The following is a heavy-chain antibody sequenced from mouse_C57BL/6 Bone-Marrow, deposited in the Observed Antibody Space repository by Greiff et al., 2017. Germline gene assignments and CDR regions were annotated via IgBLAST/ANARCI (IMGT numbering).Heavy chain of an antibody. V-gene: IGHV5-17*01. CDR2: ISSGSSTI. J-gene: IGHJ2*01. Sequence: DVKLVESGGGLVKHGGSLKLSCAASGFTFSDYGMHWVRQAPEKGLEWVAYISSGSSTIYYADTVKGRFTISSDNAKNTLFLQMTSLRSEDTAMYYCARGTGRYFDYWGQGTTLTVSS. D-gene: IGHD4-1*01. CDR1: GFTFSDYG. CDR3: ARGTGRYFDY.